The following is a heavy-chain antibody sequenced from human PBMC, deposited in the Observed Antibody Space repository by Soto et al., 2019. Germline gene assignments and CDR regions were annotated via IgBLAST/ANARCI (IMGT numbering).Heavy chain of an antibody. CDR3: ARKIYSLRYFDWLSPRGPVDY. CDR2: ISYDGSNK. V-gene: IGHV3-30-3*01. CDR1: GFTFSSYA. D-gene: IGHD3-9*01. Sequence: QVQLVESGGGVVQPGRSLRLSCAASGFTFSSYAMHWVRQAPGKGLEWVAVISYDGSNKYYADSVKGRFTISRDNSKNTLYLQMNSLRAEDTAVYYCARKIYSLRYFDWLSPRGPVDYWGQGTLVTVSS. J-gene: IGHJ4*02.